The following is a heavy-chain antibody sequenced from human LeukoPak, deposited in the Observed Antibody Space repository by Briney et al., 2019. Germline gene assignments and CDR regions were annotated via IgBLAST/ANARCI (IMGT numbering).Heavy chain of an antibody. J-gene: IGHJ4*02. CDR2: IYPGDSET. V-gene: IGHV5-51*01. CDR1: GYSFTSYL. CDR3: ARVGRDSSGYYSL. D-gene: IGHD3-22*01. Sequence: GESLKISCKGSGYSFTSYLIAWVRQMPGKGLEWMGIIYPGDSETKYSPSFQGQVTISADKSISTAYLQWSSLKASDTAMYYCARVGRDSSGYYSLWGQGTLVTVSS.